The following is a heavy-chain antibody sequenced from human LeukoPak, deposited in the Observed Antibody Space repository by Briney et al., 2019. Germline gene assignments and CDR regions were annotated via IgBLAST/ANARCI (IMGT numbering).Heavy chain of an antibody. CDR3: ARVDDFDWFTDY. CDR1: GYTFTSYG. J-gene: IGHJ4*02. CDR2: INPNNGNT. Sequence: GASVKVSCKASGYTFTSYGINWVRQATGQGLEWMAWINPNNGNTGYAQKFQDRVTVTSSTSMSTAYMELRSLRSEDTAVYYCARVDDFDWFTDYWGQGTLVTVSS. V-gene: IGHV1-8*02. D-gene: IGHD3-9*01.